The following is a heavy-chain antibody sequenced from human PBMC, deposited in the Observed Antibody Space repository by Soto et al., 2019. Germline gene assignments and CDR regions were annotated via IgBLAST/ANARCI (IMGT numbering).Heavy chain of an antibody. Sequence: EVQLLESGGGLVQPGGSLRLSCAASGFTFSSYAMSWVRQAPGKGLEWVSVISGSGGSTYYADSVKGRFTISRDNSKKTLYLQMNSLSAADAAVYYCSRRSSGWYFDYWGQGTLVTVSS. CDR3: SRRSSGWYFDY. J-gene: IGHJ4*02. V-gene: IGHV3-23*01. D-gene: IGHD6-19*01. CDR2: ISGSGGST. CDR1: GFTFSSYA.